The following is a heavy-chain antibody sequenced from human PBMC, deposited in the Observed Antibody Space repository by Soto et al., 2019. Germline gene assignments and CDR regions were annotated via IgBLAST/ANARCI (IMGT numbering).Heavy chain of an antibody. V-gene: IGHV3-30*18. D-gene: IGHD3-10*01. CDR1: GFTFSSYG. Sequence: GGSLRLSCAASGFTFSSYGMHWVRQAPGKGLEWVAVIPYDGSNKYYADSVKGRFTISRDNSKNTLYLQMNSLRAEDTAVYYCAKGGVEMATIRNYFDYWGQGTLVTVSS. J-gene: IGHJ4*02. CDR2: IPYDGSNK. CDR3: AKGGVEMATIRNYFDY.